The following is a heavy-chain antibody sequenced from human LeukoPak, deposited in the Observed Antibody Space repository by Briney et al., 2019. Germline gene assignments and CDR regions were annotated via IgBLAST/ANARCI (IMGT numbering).Heavy chain of an antibody. CDR3: ARASYDSSGYSGLGEVDY. Sequence: PSETLSLTCTVSGGSISSYYWSWIRQPPGKGLEWIGYIYYSGSTYYNPSLKSRVTISVDTSKNQFSLKLSSVTAADTAVYYCARASYDSSGYSGLGEVDYWGQGTLVTVSS. V-gene: IGHV4-59*06. CDR1: GGSISSYY. CDR2: IYYSGST. J-gene: IGHJ4*02. D-gene: IGHD3-22*01.